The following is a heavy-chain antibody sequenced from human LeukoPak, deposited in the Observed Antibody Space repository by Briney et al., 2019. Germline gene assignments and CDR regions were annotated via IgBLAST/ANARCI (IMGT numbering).Heavy chain of an antibody. J-gene: IGHJ6*03. Sequence: SETLSLTCTVSGYSLTNYYWSWLRQPPATRLEWIGYIYYYGSPNYNHSLKSRVIISVDTSKNQFSLKLSSVAAADTAVYFCAGRNFDFWNDYYYMDVWGKGTTVTVSS. CDR1: GYSLTNYY. V-gene: IGHV4-59*01. D-gene: IGHD3-3*01. CDR3: AGRNFDFWNDYYYMDV. CDR2: IYYYGSP.